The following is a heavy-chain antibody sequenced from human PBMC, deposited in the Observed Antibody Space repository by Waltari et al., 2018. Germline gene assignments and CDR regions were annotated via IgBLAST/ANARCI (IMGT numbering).Heavy chain of an antibody. V-gene: IGHV4-59*01. CDR3: ARGTYDYYYYYMDV. CDR2: IYYSGST. J-gene: IGHJ6*03. CDR1: GGSISSYY. Sequence: QVQLQESGPGLVKPSETLSLTCTVSGGSISSYYWSWIRPPPGKGLEWIGYIYYSGSTNYNPSLKSRVTISVDTSKNQFSLKLSSVTAADTAVYYCARGTYDYYYYYMDVWGKGTTVTVSS. D-gene: IGHD4-17*01.